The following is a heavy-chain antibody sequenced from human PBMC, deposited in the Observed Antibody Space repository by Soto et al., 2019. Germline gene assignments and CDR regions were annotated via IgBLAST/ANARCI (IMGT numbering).Heavy chain of an antibody. J-gene: IGHJ6*03. D-gene: IGHD6-6*01. V-gene: IGHV1-46*03. CDR3: VRATAARQSDDSYHYYLHI. CDR1: GYTFINYY. CDR2: INPNGGST. Sequence: QVQLVQSGAEVKKPGASVKVSCKASGYTFINYYIHWVRQAPGQGLEWMGVINPNGGSTVNAQKCQGRVTLTRDTSTSTVYVELSSLRSDDTAVYFCVRATAARQSDDSYHYYLHIWGKGTTVTVSS.